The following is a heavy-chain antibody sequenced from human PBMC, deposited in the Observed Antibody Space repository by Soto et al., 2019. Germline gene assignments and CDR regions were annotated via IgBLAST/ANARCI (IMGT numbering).Heavy chain of an antibody. CDR1: GFTFSSYG. D-gene: IGHD3-10*01. Sequence: PGGSLRLSCAASGFTFSSYGMHWVRQAPGKGLEWVAVISYDGSNKYYADSVKGRFTISRDNSKNTLYLQMNSLRAEDTAVCYCAKVSLWFGEHTYYYYGMDVWGQGTTVTVSS. V-gene: IGHV3-30*18. J-gene: IGHJ6*02. CDR3: AKVSLWFGEHTYYYYGMDV. CDR2: ISYDGSNK.